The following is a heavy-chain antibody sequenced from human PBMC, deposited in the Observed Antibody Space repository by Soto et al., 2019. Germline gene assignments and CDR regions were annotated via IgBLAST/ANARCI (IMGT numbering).Heavy chain of an antibody. CDR2: ISSSGSTI. V-gene: IGHV3-48*03. D-gene: IGHD2-8*01. J-gene: IGHJ3*02. Sequence: GGSLRLSCAASGFTFSSYEMNWVRQAPGKGLEWVSYISSSGSTIYYADSVKGRFTISRDNAKNSLYLQMNSLRAEDTAVYYCARDPQYGVEGAFDIWGQGTMVTVSS. CDR1: GFTFSSYE. CDR3: ARDPQYGVEGAFDI.